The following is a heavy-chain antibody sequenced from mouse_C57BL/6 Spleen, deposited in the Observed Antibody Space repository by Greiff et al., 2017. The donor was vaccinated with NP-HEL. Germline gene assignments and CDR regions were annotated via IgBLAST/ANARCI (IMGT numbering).Heavy chain of an antibody. D-gene: IGHD1-1*01. CDR3: ARHPHYGSSLGYFDY. CDR1: GYTFTEYT. V-gene: IGHV1-62-2*01. J-gene: IGHJ2*01. Sequence: VKLQESGAELVKPGASVKLSCKASGYTFTEYTIHWVKQRSGQGLEWIGWFYPGSGSIKYNEKFKDKATLTADKSSSTVYMELSRLTSEDSAVYFCARHPHYGSSLGYFDYWGQGTTLTVSS. CDR2: FYPGSGSI.